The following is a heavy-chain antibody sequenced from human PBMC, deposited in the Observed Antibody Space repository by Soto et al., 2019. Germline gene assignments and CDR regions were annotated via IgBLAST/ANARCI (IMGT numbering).Heavy chain of an antibody. CDR1: GFTFSSYG. CDR2: IWCDGSNK. Sequence: QVQLVESGGGVVQPERSLRLSCAASGFTFSSYGMHWVRQAPGKGLEWVAIIWCDGSNKYYADSVKGRFTISRDNSKNTLYLQMNSLRAEDTAVYYCASEYCSGGSCYYYGMDVWGQGTTVTVSS. D-gene: IGHD2-15*01. CDR3: ASEYCSGGSCYYYGMDV. V-gene: IGHV3-33*01. J-gene: IGHJ6*02.